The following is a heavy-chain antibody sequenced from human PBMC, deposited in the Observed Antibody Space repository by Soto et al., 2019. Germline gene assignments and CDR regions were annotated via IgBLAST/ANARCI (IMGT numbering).Heavy chain of an antibody. CDR1: GYTFTGYY. CDR3: ARNGGIMITFGGGIVPSSYGMDV. CDR2: INPNSGGT. J-gene: IGHJ6*02. V-gene: IGHV1-2*02. Sequence: QVQLVQSGAEVKKPGASVKVSCKASGYTFTGYYMHWVRQAPGQGLEWMGWINPNSGGTNYAQKFQGRVTMTSDTSISTDYMELSRLRYDDTAVYYCARNGGIMITFGGGIVPSSYGMDVWGQGTTVTGSS. D-gene: IGHD3-16*02.